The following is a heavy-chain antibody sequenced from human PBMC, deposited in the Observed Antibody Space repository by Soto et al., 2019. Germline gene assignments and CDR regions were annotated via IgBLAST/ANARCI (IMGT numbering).Heavy chain of an antibody. V-gene: IGHV4-59*01. CDR1: GGSITSYH. D-gene: IGHD2-8*02. CDR3: GRGRCRGVSHDFDP. Sequence: SETLSLTCIVAGGSITSYHSSWIRQFPGKGLEWIAYTSYTGNTNNNTSSKSRVTISMTNPTNQLSLTLTSIDPADPPVNYSGRGRCRGVSHDFDPWGQGTLVTVSS. J-gene: IGHJ5*02. CDR2: TSYTGNT.